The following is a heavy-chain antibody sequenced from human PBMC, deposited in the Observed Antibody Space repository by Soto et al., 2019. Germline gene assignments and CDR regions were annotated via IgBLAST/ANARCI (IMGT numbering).Heavy chain of an antibody. Sequence: QVQLQESGPGLVKPSQTLSLTCTVSGGSISSGGYYWSWIRQHPGKGLEWIGYIYYSGSTYYNPSLKRRVTIAVDTSKNQFSLKLSSVTAADTAVYYCARDGGIAAAGPRFDYWGQGTLVTVSS. CDR1: GGSISSGGYY. D-gene: IGHD6-13*01. CDR3: ARDGGIAAAGPRFDY. J-gene: IGHJ4*02. CDR2: IYYSGST. V-gene: IGHV4-31*03.